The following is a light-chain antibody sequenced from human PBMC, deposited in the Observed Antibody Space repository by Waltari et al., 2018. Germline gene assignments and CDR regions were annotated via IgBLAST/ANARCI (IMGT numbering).Light chain of an antibody. CDR3: QQHYTTPWT. CDR1: LLFSYSANNKTY. J-gene: IGKJ1*01. CDR2: WES. Sequence: DIVMTQSPDSLAVSLGERATINRKSTLLFSYSANNKTYLTWYQHKPGQPPNLLISWESFRESGVPDRVTGSGSGTDFTLTISSLQAEDVAVYYCQQHYTTPWTFGQGTKVEIK. V-gene: IGKV4-1*01.